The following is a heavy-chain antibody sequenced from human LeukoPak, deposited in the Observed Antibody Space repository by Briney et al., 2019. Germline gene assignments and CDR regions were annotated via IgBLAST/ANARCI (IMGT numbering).Heavy chain of an antibody. J-gene: IGHJ4*02. V-gene: IGHV3-48*03. D-gene: IGHD3-22*01. CDR3: AREFGVLTYYYDSSDPKYFDY. Sequence: PGGSLRLSCAASGFAFSTYEMNWVRQAPGKGLEWVSYIGTSDNTRYYADSVKGRFTISRDNARNSLYLQMNSLRAEDTAVYYCAREFGVLTYYYDSSDPKYFDYWGQGTLVTVSS. CDR2: IGTSDNTR. CDR1: GFAFSTYE.